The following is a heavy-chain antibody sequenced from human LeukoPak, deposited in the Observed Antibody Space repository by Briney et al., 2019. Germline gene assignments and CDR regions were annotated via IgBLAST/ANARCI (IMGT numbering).Heavy chain of an antibody. D-gene: IGHD3-10*01. CDR2: IIPIFGTA. J-gene: IGHJ3*02. CDR1: GYTFTSYG. Sequence: GASVKVSCKASGYTFTSYGISWVRQAPGQGLEWMGGIIPIFGTANYAQKFQGRVTITADESTSTAYMELSSLRSEDTAVYYCASPWQLLWDAFDIWGQGTMVTVSS. V-gene: IGHV1-69*13. CDR3: ASPWQLLWDAFDI.